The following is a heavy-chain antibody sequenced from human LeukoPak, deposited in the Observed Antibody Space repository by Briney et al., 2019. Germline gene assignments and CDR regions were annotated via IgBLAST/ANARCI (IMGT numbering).Heavy chain of an antibody. D-gene: IGHD2-2*02. V-gene: IGHV1-2*02. Sequence: GASVKVSCKASGYTFTGYYMHWVRQAPGQGLEWMGWINPNSGGTNYAQKFQGRVTMTRDTSISTAYMELSRLRSDDTAVYYCAREEYQLLYFYGMDVWGQGTTVTVSS. CDR2: INPNSGGT. CDR1: GYTFTGYY. CDR3: AREEYQLLYFYGMDV. J-gene: IGHJ6*02.